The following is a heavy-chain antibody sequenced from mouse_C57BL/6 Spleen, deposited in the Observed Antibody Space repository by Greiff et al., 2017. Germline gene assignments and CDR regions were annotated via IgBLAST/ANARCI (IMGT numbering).Heavy chain of an antibody. CDR3: ARSYDGYYDWYFDV. CDR2: IYPRSGIP. CDR1: GYTFPSYG. J-gene: IGHJ1*03. V-gene: IGHV1-81*01. Sequence: QVQLQQSGAELMKPGASVKLSCKATGYTFPSYGVSWVKQRTGQGLEGIGEIYPRSGIPYYNEKFKGKATLAADKSSSTAYMELRSLTSEDSAVXFCARSYDGYYDWYFDVWGTGTTVTVSS. D-gene: IGHD2-3*01.